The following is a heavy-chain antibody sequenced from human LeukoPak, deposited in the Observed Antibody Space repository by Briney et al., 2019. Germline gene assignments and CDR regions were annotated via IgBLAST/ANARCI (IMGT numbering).Heavy chain of an antibody. Sequence: GGSLRLSCAASGFSFSTYGMSWVRQAPGKGLEWVSSISGSTSYIYHADSVKGRFTISRDNAKNSLYLQMNSLRAEDTAVYYCAREGICGGDCYSGFDYWGQGTLVTVSS. CDR3: AREGICGGDCYSGFDY. J-gene: IGHJ4*02. CDR2: ISGSTSYI. D-gene: IGHD2-21*02. V-gene: IGHV3-21*01. CDR1: GFSFSTYG.